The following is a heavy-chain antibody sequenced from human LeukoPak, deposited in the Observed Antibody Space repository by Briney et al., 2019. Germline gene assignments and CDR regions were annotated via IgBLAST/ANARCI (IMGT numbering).Heavy chain of an antibody. CDR3: ATRIPFGELLGYFQH. CDR2: INPNGGGT. D-gene: IGHD3-10*01. Sequence: ASVKVSCKASGYTFTGYYMHWVRQAPGQGLEWMGWINPNGGGTNYAQEFQGRVTMTRDTSISTAYMELSRLRSDDTAVYYCATRIPFGELLGYFQHWGQGTLVT. V-gene: IGHV1-2*02. CDR1: GYTFTGYY. J-gene: IGHJ1*01.